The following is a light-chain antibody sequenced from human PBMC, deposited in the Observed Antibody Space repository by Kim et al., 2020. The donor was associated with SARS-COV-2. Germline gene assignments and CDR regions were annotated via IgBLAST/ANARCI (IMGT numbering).Light chain of an antibody. J-gene: IGLJ1*01. CDR2: QNI. CDR3: QAWDSYTAEVV. V-gene: IGLV3-1*01. Sequence: SYELTQPPSVSVYPGQTAGITCSGDKLGDEYVSWYLQKPGQSPVLVMYQNINRPSGIPERFSGSKSRNTATLTISGTLPMDEADYFCQAWDSYTAEVVFG. CDR1: KLGDEY.